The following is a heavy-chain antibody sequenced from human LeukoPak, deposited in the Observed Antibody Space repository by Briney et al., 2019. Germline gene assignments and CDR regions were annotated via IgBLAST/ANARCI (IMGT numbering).Heavy chain of an antibody. CDR2: ITTNSGDT. V-gene: IGHV1-2*02. D-gene: IGHD3-22*01. CDR3: ARGSAEKDSDSSAFAY. Sequence: ASVEISCTASGYTFTGSYIHWVRHAPGDGLVWRGWITTNSGDTKYGQNFQGRVTMARDTSISTAYMELSRLRSDHTAVLDCARGSAEKDSDSSAFAYWGQGTLVTVSS. CDR1: GYTFTGSY. J-gene: IGHJ4*02.